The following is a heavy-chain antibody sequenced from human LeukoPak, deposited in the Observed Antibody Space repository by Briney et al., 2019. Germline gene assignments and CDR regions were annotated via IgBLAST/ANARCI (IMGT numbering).Heavy chain of an antibody. CDR2: ISYDGSNK. D-gene: IGHD5-12*01. V-gene: IGHV3-30-3*01. CDR3: AREMVGYSGYGYLGFFDY. CDR1: GFTFSSYA. J-gene: IGHJ4*02. Sequence: GGSLRLSCAASGFTFSSYAMHWVRQAPGKGLEWVAVISYDGSNKYYADSVKGRFTISRDNSKNTLYLQMNSLRAEDTAVYYCAREMVGYSGYGYLGFFDYWGQGTLVTVSS.